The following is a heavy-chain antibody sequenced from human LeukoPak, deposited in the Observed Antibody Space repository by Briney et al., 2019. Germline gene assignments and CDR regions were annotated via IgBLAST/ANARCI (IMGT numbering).Heavy chain of an antibody. CDR1: GGTFSSYA. J-gene: IGHJ4*02. CDR3: ARGQGEGDFRSGYYADY. V-gene: IGHV1-69*13. Sequence: ASVKVSCKASGGTFSSYAISWVRQAPGQGLEWMGGIIPIFGTANYAQKFQGRVTITADESTSTAYMELSSLRSEDTAVYYCARGQGEGDFRSGYYADYWGQGTLVTVSS. CDR2: IIPIFGTA. D-gene: IGHD3-3*01.